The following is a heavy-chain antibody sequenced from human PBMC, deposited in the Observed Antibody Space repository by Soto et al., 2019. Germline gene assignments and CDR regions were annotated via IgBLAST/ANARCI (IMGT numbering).Heavy chain of an antibody. CDR2: IYYSGST. V-gene: IGHV4-59*01. J-gene: IGHJ6*02. CDR1: GGSISSYY. Sequence: PXXTLSLPFTVSGGSISSYYWSWIRQPPGKGLEWIGYIYYSGSTNYNPSLKSRVTISVDTSKNQFSLKLSSVTAADKAVYYCARVIAVADNYYYYGMDVWGQGTTVTVSS. CDR3: ARVIAVADNYYYYGMDV. D-gene: IGHD6-19*01.